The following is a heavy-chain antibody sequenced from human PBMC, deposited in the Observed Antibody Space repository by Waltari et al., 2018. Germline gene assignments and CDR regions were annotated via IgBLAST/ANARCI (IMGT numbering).Heavy chain of an antibody. CDR3: ARVAGTALHRYYHYYMDL. CDR2: SYTVGTT. D-gene: IGHD2-15*01. J-gene: IGHJ6*03. CDR1: GFSVSDNF. V-gene: IGHV3-53*01. Sequence: VEVVESGGGLMQQGGALRLSCAASGFSVSDNFISWVSQAPGKGLEWVSISYTVGTTYFAESVKCRFTISRDNSRNTVYLQMNSLRVEDTAVYFCARVAGTALHRYYHYYMDLWGKGTTVTVSS.